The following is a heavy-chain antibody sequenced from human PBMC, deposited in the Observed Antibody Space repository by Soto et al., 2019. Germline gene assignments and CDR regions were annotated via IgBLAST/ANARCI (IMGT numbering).Heavy chain of an antibody. CDR2: IWYDGSNK. D-gene: IGHD3-10*01. V-gene: IGHV3-33*01. J-gene: IGHJ6*02. Sequence: GSLRLSCAASGFTFSSYGMHWVRQAPGKGLEWVAVIWYDGSNKYYADSVKGRFTISRDNSKNTLYLQMNSLRAEDTAVYYCAREFAVRGVHYYYGMDVWGQGTTVTVS. CDR3: AREFAVRGVHYYYGMDV. CDR1: GFTFSSYG.